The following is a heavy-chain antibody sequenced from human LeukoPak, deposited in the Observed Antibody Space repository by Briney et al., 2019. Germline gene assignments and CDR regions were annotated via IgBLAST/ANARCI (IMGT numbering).Heavy chain of an antibody. D-gene: IGHD5-24*01. J-gene: IGHJ4*02. CDR1: GFTFSSYG. Sequence: GGSLRLSCAASGFTFSSYGMHWVRQAPGKGLEWVAFIRSDGSNKYYADSVKGRFTISRDNAKNSLYLQMNSLIAEDTAVYYCAKSGYNRFDYWGQGTRVTVSS. CDR3: AKSGYNRFDY. V-gene: IGHV3-30*02. CDR2: IRSDGSNK.